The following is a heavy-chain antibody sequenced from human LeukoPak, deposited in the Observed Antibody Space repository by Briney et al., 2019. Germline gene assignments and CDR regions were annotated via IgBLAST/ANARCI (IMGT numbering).Heavy chain of an antibody. J-gene: IGHJ4*02. V-gene: IGHV1-2*02. CDR2: IYRNSGGT. Sequence: ASVKVSCKASGYTFTGYYMHWVRQAPGQGLEWMGWIYRNSGGTNYAQKFQGRVTMTTDTSTSTAYMELRSLRSDDTAVYYCARTNYDFWSGYSPDFDYWGQGTLVTVSS. D-gene: IGHD3-3*01. CDR3: ARTNYDFWSGYSPDFDY. CDR1: GYTFTGYY.